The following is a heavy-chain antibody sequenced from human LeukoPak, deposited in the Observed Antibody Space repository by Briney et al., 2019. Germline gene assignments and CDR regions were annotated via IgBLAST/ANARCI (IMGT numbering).Heavy chain of an antibody. CDR1: GFTFRTSS. Sequence: GGSLRLSCEASGFTFRTSSMNWVRQAPGRGLEWVSYINSRSDTIYYADSVKGRFTISRDNAKDSLYLQMNSLRDDDTAMYYCARDSAPITMVVEVPAGFDYWGQGTQVTVSS. V-gene: IGHV3-48*02. CDR2: INSRSDTI. J-gene: IGHJ4*02. D-gene: IGHD3-22*01. CDR3: ARDSAPITMVVEVPAGFDY.